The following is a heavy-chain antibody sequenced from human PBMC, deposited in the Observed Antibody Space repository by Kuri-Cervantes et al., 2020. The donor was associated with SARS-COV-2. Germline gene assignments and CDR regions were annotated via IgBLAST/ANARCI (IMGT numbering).Heavy chain of an antibody. CDR2: IYFTGST. CDR1: GDSVTTSTFY. D-gene: IGHD6-13*01. Sequence: GSLRLSCTVSGDSVTTSTFYWGWIRQAPGKGLEWIGTIYFTGSTDFNPSLKSRVTISVDASKNQFSLKLSSVTAADTAVYYCARAGYSSSWNRGWFDPWGQGTLVTVSS. CDR3: ARAGYSSSWNRGWFDP. J-gene: IGHJ5*02. V-gene: IGHV4-39*01.